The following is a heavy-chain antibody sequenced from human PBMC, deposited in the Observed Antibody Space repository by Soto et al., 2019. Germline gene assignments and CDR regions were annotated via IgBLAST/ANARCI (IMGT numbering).Heavy chain of an antibody. CDR1: GFTFSTYA. CDR2: ISYDGSSK. J-gene: IGHJ2*01. CDR3: ARDHDNWGVGWYFDL. D-gene: IGHD7-27*01. Sequence: QVQLVESGGGVVQPGRSLRLSCAASGFTFSTYAMHGVRQAPGKGLEWVAVISYDGSSKFYADSVKGRFTISRDTSKNTLYLQMNGLRAEDTAVYYCARDHDNWGVGWYFDLWGRGTLVTVSS. V-gene: IGHV3-30-3*01.